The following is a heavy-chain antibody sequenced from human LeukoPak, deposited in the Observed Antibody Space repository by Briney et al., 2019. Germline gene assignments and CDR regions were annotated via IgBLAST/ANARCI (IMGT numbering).Heavy chain of an antibody. Sequence: SETLSLTCTVYESFGGHYWTWIRQPPGKGLEWIGSIYYSGSTYYNPSLKSRVTISVDTSKNQFSLKLRSVTAADTAVYYCARGGTSSGTIDYWGQGTLVTVSS. J-gene: IGHJ4*02. CDR1: ESFGGHY. CDR3: ARGGTSSGTIDY. V-gene: IGHV4-34*01. CDR2: IYYSGST. D-gene: IGHD2-2*01.